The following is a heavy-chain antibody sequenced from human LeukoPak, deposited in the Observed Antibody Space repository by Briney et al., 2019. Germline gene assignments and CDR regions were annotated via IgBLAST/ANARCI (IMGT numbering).Heavy chain of an antibody. J-gene: IGHJ4*02. Sequence: SETLSLTCTVSGGSISSSSYYWGWIRQPPGKGLEWIGSIYYSGSTYYNPSLKSRVTISVDTSKNQFSLKLSSVTAADTAVYYCARQLRTLLFDYWGQGTLVTVSS. D-gene: IGHD4-17*01. CDR1: GGSISSSSYY. V-gene: IGHV4-39*01. CDR3: ARQLRTLLFDY. CDR2: IYYSGST.